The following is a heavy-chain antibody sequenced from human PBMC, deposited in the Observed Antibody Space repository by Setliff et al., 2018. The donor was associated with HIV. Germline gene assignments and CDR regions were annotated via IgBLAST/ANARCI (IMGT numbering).Heavy chain of an antibody. CDR2: ISPSGSTL. CDR3: ARSSSWYVEWFDP. J-gene: IGHJ5*02. Sequence: GGSMRLSCAASGFEFSDYYMSWIRQAPGKGLEWVSYISPSGSTLYYADSVKGRFTISRDNSKNTLYLEMNSLRVEDTAVYHCARSSSWYVEWFDPWGQGTLVTVSS. V-gene: IGHV3-11*01. D-gene: IGHD6-13*01. CDR1: GFEFSDYY.